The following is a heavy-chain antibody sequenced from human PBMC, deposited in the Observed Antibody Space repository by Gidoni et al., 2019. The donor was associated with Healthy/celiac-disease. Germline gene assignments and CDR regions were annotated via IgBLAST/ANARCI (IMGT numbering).Heavy chain of an antibody. CDR3: AKDVRGGYSYGLFDY. V-gene: IGHV3-9*01. J-gene: IGHJ4*02. Sequence: EVQLVESGGGLVQPGRSLTLSCAASGFTFDDYAMHWVRQAPGKGLEWVSGISWNSGSIGYADSVKGRFTISRDNAKNSLYLQMNSLRAEDTALYYCAKDVRGGYSYGLFDYWGQGTLVTVSS. CDR1: GFTFDDYA. D-gene: IGHD5-18*01. CDR2: ISWNSGSI.